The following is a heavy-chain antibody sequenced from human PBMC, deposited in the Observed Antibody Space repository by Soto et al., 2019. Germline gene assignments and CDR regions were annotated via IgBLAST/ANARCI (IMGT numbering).Heavy chain of an antibody. CDR2: IKQDGSEK. V-gene: IGHV3-7*01. Sequence: EVQLVESGGGLVQPGGSLRLSCAASGFTFSSYWMSWVRQAPGKGLEWVANIKQDGSEKYYVDSVKGRFTISRDNAKNSLYLQMNSLRAEDTAVYYCARDRNDYIWGSLLGQRDWYFDLWGRGTLVTVSS. D-gene: IGHD3-16*01. J-gene: IGHJ2*01. CDR3: ARDRNDYIWGSLLGQRDWYFDL. CDR1: GFTFSSYW.